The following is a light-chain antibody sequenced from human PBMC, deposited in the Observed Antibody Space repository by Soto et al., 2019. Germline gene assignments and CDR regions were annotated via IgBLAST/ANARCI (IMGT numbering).Light chain of an antibody. CDR2: GNS. CDR3: QSYASSLSGAYV. CDR1: SSNIGAGYD. Sequence: QSALTQPPSVSGAPGQRVTISCTGSSSNIGAGYDVHWYQQLPGTAPKLLIYGNSNRPSGVPDRFSGSKSGTSASLAITGLQAEDEADYYCQSYASSLSGAYVFGTGTKLTVL. J-gene: IGLJ1*01. V-gene: IGLV1-40*01.